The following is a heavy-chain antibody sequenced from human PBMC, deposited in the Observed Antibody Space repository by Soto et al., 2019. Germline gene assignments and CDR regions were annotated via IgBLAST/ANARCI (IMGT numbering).Heavy chain of an antibody. CDR2: INAGNGNT. V-gene: IGHV1-3*01. D-gene: IGHD2-15*01. CDR1: GYTFTSYA. CDR3: ARGGCSGGSCYWGY. Sequence: QVQLVQSGAEVKKPGASVKVSCKASGYTFTSYAMHWVRQAPGQRLEWMGWINAGNGNTKYSQKVQGRVTITRDTSASKAYMELSSLGYEDTAVYYCARGGCSGGSCYWGYWGQGTLVTVSS. J-gene: IGHJ4*02.